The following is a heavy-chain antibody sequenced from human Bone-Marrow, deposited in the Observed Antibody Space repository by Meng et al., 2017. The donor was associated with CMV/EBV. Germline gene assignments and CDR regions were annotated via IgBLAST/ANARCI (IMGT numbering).Heavy chain of an antibody. CDR1: GDTFNSYA. J-gene: IGHJ4*02. D-gene: IGHD2-21*01. CDR3: ASCAGNTFDY. Sequence: QVQCVQSGAEVKEPGASVKVSCKDSGDTFNSYAMSWVRQAPGQGLEWMGWIIPIFGTANYAQKFQGRVTITSDKSTNTAYMELSSLRSEDTAGYYCASCAGNTFDYWGQGTLVTVSS. V-gene: IGHV1-69*14. CDR2: IIPIFGTA.